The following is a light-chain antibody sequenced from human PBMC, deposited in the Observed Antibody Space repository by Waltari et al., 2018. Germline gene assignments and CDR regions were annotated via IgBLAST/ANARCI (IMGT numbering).Light chain of an antibody. CDR3: QQYDTYPWT. CDR1: QTIKIW. Sequence: DIQMTQSPSTLSASVGDRVTIPCRASQTIKIWLTWYQQKPGKAPNLLIYKASSLQSGVPSRFSGSGSGTEFALTINSLQPDDFATYYCQQYDTYPWTFGHGTKVEIK. CDR2: KAS. V-gene: IGKV1-5*03. J-gene: IGKJ1*01.